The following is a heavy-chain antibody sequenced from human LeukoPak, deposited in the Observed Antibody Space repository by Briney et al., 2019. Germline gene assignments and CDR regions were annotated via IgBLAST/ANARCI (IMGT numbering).Heavy chain of an antibody. CDR1: GFTFDDYA. CDR3: ATSHDSSGYGFDY. Sequence: GGSLRLSCAASGFTFDDYAMHWVRQAPGKGLEWVSGISWNSGSIGYADSVKGRSTISRDNAKNSLYLQMNSLRAEDMALYYCATSHDSSGYGFDYWGQGTLVTVSS. J-gene: IGHJ4*02. CDR2: ISWNSGSI. D-gene: IGHD3-22*01. V-gene: IGHV3-9*03.